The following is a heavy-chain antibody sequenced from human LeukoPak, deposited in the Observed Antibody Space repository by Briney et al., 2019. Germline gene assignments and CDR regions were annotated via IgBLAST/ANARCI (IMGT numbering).Heavy chain of an antibody. D-gene: IGHD4-17*01. J-gene: IGHJ3*02. Sequence: PGGSLRLSCAASGFTVSSNYMSWVRQPPGKGLEWIGEINHSGSTNYNPSLKSRVTISVDTSKNQFSLKLSSVTAADTAVYYCARGVSVTTYDAFDIWGQGTMVTVSS. CDR3: ARGVSVTTYDAFDI. V-gene: IGHV4-34*01. CDR1: GFTVSSNY. CDR2: INHSGST.